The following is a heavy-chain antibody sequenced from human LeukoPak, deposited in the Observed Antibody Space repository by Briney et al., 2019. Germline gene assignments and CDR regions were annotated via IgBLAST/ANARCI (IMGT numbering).Heavy chain of an antibody. CDR2: INTNTGDP. CDR3: ARDYRYSSGWHKDYYYYMDV. Sequence: ASVKVSCKASGYTFTSYAMNWVRQAPGQGLEWRGWINTNTGDPTYAQGFTGRFVFSLDTSVSTAYLQISSLKAEDTAVYYCARDYRYSSGWHKDYYYYMDVWGKGTTVTVSS. D-gene: IGHD6-19*01. J-gene: IGHJ6*03. V-gene: IGHV7-4-1*02. CDR1: GYTFTSYA.